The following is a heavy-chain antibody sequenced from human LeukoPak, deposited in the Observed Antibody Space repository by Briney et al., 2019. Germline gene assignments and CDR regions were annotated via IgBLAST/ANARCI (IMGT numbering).Heavy chain of an antibody. D-gene: IGHD3-22*01. CDR2: ISSDGSKT. V-gene: IGHV3-30*03. CDR1: GFTFRSYW. J-gene: IGHJ4*02. Sequence: GSLRLSCAASGFTFRSYWMHWVRQAPGKGLEWAAAISSDGSKTFYTDSVKGRFTISRDNSKDTVFLQMDSLRPEDTAVYYCARVSDSRGYFTHFDRWGQGTLVIVSS. CDR3: ARVSDSRGYFTHFDR.